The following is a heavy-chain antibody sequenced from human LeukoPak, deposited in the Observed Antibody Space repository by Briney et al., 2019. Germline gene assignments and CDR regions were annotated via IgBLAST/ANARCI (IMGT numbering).Heavy chain of an antibody. CDR1: GGSISSSSYY. CDR3: ARDRGSSWYTDYYGMDV. V-gene: IGHV4-61*01. D-gene: IGHD6-13*01. CDR2: IYYSGST. J-gene: IGHJ6*02. Sequence: SETLSLTCTVSGGSISSSSYYWSWIRQPPGKGLEWIGYIYYSGSTNYNPSLKSRVTISVDTSKNQFSLKLSSVTAADTAVYYCARDRGSSWYTDYYGMDVWGQGTTVTVSS.